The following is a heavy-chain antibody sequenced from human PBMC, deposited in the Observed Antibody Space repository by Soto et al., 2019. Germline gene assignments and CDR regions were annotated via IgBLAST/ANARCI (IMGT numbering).Heavy chain of an antibody. CDR2: ISYDGSNK. Sequence: VQLVESGGGVVQPGRSLRLSCAASGFTFSSYAMHWVRQAPGKGLEWVAVISYDGSNKYYADSVKGRFTISRDNSKNTLYLQMNSLRAEDTAVYYCARAEDTAMVDDYWGQGTLVTVSS. CDR3: ARAEDTAMVDDY. J-gene: IGHJ4*02. V-gene: IGHV3-30-3*01. CDR1: GFTFSSYA. D-gene: IGHD5-18*01.